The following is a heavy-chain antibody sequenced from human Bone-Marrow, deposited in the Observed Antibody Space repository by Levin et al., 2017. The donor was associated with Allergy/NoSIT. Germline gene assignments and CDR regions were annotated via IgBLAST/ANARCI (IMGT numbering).Heavy chain of an antibody. Sequence: HGESLKISCRASGDTFSSYTITWVRQAPGQGLEWMGRIIPILNIAAYAQKFQGRVTITADKSRSRVDMEVSGLSSEDTAVYYCAGRTHSVIISAARDYYYYGLDVWGQGTAVTVSS. CDR3: AGRTHSVIISAARDYYYYGLDV. V-gene: IGHV1-69*02. J-gene: IGHJ6*02. CDR1: GDTFSSYT. CDR2: IIPILNIA. D-gene: IGHD2-2*01.